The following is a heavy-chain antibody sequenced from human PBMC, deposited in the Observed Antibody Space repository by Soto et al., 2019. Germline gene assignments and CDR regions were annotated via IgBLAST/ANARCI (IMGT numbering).Heavy chain of an antibody. D-gene: IGHD3-10*01. CDR1: GYTFTGYY. CDR3: ARAYGSGSYYAYNWFDP. Sequence: ASVKVSCKASGYTFTGYYMHWVRQAPGQGLEWMGWISPNSGGTNYAQKFQGWVTMTRDTSISTAYMELSRLRSDDTAVYYCARAYGSGSYYAYNWFDPWGQGTLVTVSS. CDR2: ISPNSGGT. V-gene: IGHV1-2*04. J-gene: IGHJ5*02.